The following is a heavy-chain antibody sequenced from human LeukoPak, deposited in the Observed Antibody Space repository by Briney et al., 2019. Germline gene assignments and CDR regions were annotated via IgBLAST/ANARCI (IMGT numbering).Heavy chain of an antibody. CDR1: GFTFSSCE. CDR2: ISSSGSTI. J-gene: IGHJ4*02. Sequence: PGGSLRLSCAASGFTFSSCEMNWVRQAPGKGLEWVSYISSSGSTIYYADSVKGRFTIFRDNAKNSLYLQMNSLRAEDTAIYYCARCGRGYDSSGYYSYWGQGTLVTVSS. CDR3: ARCGRGYDSSGYYSY. V-gene: IGHV3-48*03. D-gene: IGHD3-22*01.